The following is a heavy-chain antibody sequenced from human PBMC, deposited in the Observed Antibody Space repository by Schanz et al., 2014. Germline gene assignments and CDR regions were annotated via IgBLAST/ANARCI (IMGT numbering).Heavy chain of an antibody. Sequence: EVHLVDSGGTLVQPGGSLRLSCVGSGFTFSASAIHWVRQASGKGLEWVGRVRTKDYHYATSYGASVSGRFTISRDDSKNTAYLQMNSLRTGDTAMYYCASYDNSGPYYLNHWGRGTLVTVSS. D-gene: IGHD4-4*01. V-gene: IGHV3-73*01. CDR3: ASYDNSGPYYLNH. CDR1: GFTFSASA. CDR2: VRTKDYHYAT. J-gene: IGHJ5*02.